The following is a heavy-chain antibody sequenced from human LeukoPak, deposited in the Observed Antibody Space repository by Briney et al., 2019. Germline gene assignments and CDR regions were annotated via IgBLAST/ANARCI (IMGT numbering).Heavy chain of an antibody. Sequence: ASVKVSCKASGYTFTGYYMHWVRQAPGQGLEWMGWINPNSGGTNYAQKFQGRVTMTRDTSISTAYMELSRLRSDDTAVYYCARDDYSNYVRYFDYWGQGTLVTVSS. D-gene: IGHD4-11*01. J-gene: IGHJ4*02. V-gene: IGHV1-2*02. CDR1: GYTFTGYY. CDR2: INPNSGGT. CDR3: ARDDYSNYVRYFDY.